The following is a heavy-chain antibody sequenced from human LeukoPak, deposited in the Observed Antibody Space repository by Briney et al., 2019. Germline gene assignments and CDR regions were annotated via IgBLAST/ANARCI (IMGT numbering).Heavy chain of an antibody. D-gene: IGHD6-19*01. V-gene: IGHV4-4*02. CDR2: IYHSGST. J-gene: IGHJ4*02. CDR3: ASSGWVTGMSVPKLDY. CDR1: GGSISSSNW. Sequence: PSETLSLTCAVSGGSISSSNWWSWVRQPPGKGLEWIGEIYHSGSTNYNPSLKSRVTISVDKSRNQFSLKLSSVTAADTAVYYCASSGWVTGMSVPKLDYWGQGTLVTVSS.